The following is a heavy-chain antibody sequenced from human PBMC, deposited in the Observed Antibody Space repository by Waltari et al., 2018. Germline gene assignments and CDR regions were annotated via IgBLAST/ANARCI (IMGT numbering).Heavy chain of an antibody. CDR2: IYHSGST. CDR1: GYSISSGYY. J-gene: IGHJ4*02. V-gene: IGHV4-38-2*02. D-gene: IGHD4-17*01. CDR3: ARDLRTVTNYFDY. Sequence: QVQLQESGPGLVKPSETLSLTCAVSGYSISSGYYWGWIRQPPGKGLEWIGSIYHSGSTYYNPSLKSRVTISVDTSKNQFSLKLSSVTAADTAVYYCARDLRTVTNYFDYWGQGTLVTVSS.